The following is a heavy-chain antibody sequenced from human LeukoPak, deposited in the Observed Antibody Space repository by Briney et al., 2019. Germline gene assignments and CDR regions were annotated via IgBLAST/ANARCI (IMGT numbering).Heavy chain of an antibody. D-gene: IGHD6-6*01. CDR1: GYTFTGYY. V-gene: IGHV1-2*02. J-gene: IGHJ4*02. CDR3: VRASLVISSVAARPRFLLY. CDR2: INPNSGGT. Sequence: GASVKVSCKASGYTFTGYYMHWVRQAPGQGLEWMGWINPNSGGTNYAQKFQGRVTMTRDTSISTAYMELSRLRSDDTAVYYCVRASLVISSVAARPRFLLYWGQGTLVTVSS.